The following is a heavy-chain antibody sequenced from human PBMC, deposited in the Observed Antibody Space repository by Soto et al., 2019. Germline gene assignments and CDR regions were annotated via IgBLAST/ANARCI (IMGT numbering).Heavy chain of an antibody. J-gene: IGHJ5*02. CDR1: GGSLSSHY. Sequence: SETLSLTCTVSGGSLSSHYWTWIRQSPGKGLEWIGYVYFSGNTNYNPSLKSRVTISIDTSKNQFSLRLASVTAADTAFYYCGSVRPSGYVLSWGQGTLVTVSS. D-gene: IGHD6-25*01. CDR3: GSVRPSGYVLS. CDR2: VYFSGNT. V-gene: IGHV4-59*11.